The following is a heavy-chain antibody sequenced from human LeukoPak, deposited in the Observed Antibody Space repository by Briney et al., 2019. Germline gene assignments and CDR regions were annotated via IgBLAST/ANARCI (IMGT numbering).Heavy chain of an antibody. Sequence: TSETLSLTCTVSGYSISSGYYWGWIRQPPGKGLEWIGSIYHSGSTYYNPSLESRVTISVDTSKNQFSLKLSSVTAADTAVYYCASITVTTGGSDYWGQGTLVTVSS. CDR3: ASITVTTGGSDY. CDR1: GYSISSGYY. CDR2: IYHSGST. V-gene: IGHV4-38-2*02. D-gene: IGHD4-17*01. J-gene: IGHJ4*02.